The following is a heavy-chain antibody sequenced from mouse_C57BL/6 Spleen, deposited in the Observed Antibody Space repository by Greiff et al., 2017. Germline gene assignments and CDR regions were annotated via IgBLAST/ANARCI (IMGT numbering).Heavy chain of an antibody. Sequence: EVMLVESGGGLVQSGRSLRLSCATSGFTFSDFYMEWVRQAPGKGLEWIAASRNKANDYTTEYSASVKGRFIVSRDTSQSILYLQMNALRAEDTAIYYCARDAGYDYDGAWFAYWGQGTLVTVSA. V-gene: IGHV7-1*01. CDR2: SRNKANDYTT. D-gene: IGHD2-4*01. CDR3: ARDAGYDYDGAWFAY. CDR1: GFTFSDFY. J-gene: IGHJ3*01.